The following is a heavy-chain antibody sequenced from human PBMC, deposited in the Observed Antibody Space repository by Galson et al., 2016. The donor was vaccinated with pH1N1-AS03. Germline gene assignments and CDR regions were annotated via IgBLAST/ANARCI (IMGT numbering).Heavy chain of an antibody. CDR1: GFNVSNYW. D-gene: IGHD3-22*01. V-gene: IGHV3-74*01. CDR2: LNTDVSST. CDR3: ARVTDFYGSGGYSKLHAFDI. Sequence: SLRLSCAASGFNVSNYWMNWVRQAPGKGLVWVSLLNTDVSSTTYADSVKGRFTISRDNAKNTLYLQMNRRRAEETAVYFCARVTDFYGSGGYSKLHAFDIWGQGTMVSVSS. J-gene: IGHJ3*02.